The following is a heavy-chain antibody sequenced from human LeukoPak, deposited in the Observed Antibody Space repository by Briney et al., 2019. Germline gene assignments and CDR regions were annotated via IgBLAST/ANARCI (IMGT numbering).Heavy chain of an antibody. CDR2: IYTSGST. Sequence: PSETLSLTCTVSGGSISSGSYYWSWIRQPAGKGLEWIGRIYTSGSTNYNPSLKSRVTISVDTSKNQFSLKLSSVTAADTAVYYCARGGMSRSSSSAEYFQHWGQGTLVTVSS. CDR1: GGSISSGSYY. CDR3: ARGGMSRSSSSAEYFQH. D-gene: IGHD6-6*01. J-gene: IGHJ1*01. V-gene: IGHV4-61*02.